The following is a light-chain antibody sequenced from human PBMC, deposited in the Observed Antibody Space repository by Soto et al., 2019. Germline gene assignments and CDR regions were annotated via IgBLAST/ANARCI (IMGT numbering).Light chain of an antibody. CDR3: QQYGTSPWT. CDR2: GAS. J-gene: IGKJ1*01. V-gene: IGKV3-20*01. CDR1: QSISNTY. Sequence: EIVLTQSPGTLSLSPGERATLSCRASQSISNTYLAWYRQTPGQAPRPLIYGASSRATGIPNRFSGSGSGTDFTLTISRLEAEDFAVYYCQQYGTSPWTFGQGTKVEIK.